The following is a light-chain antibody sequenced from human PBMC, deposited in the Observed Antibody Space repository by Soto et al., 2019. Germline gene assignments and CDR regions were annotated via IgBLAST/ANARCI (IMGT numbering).Light chain of an antibody. CDR3: ETWDSHTWV. J-gene: IGLJ3*02. Sequence: QPVLTQSSSASASLGSSVKLTCTLSSGHSSYIIAWHQQQPGKAPRYLMNLEGRGSYNKGSGVPDRFSGSSSGADRYLTISNLQFEDEADYYCETWDSHTWVFGGGTQLTVL. CDR1: SGHSSYI. CDR2: LEGRGSY. V-gene: IGLV4-60*02.